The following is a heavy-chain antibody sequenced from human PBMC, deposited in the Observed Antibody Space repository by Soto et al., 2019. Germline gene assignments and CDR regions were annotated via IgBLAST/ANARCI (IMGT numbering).Heavy chain of an antibody. Sequence: SVKVSCKASGFTFTTLVVLWVRQARGHPLEWIGWIVVGSGNTNYAQQYQERVTISRDMSTGTAYMELTSLRSEDTAVYYCATDSRANYAHLGYWGQGTLVTVSS. V-gene: IGHV1-58*01. J-gene: IGHJ4*02. D-gene: IGHD4-4*01. CDR2: IVVGSGNT. CDR1: GFTFTTLV. CDR3: ATDSRANYAHLGY.